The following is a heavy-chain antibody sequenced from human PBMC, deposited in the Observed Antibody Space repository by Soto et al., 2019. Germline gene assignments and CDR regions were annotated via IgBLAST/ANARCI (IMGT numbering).Heavy chain of an antibody. Sequence: SETLSLTCTVSNGSVSSGTYSWSWVRQPPGKGLGWIGYIYYSGTTYYTPSLKSRLTMSMDRANDHFSLNLTSVTAADTAVYFCARGHYYYGMDVWGQGITVTVSS. CDR1: NGSVSSGTYS. V-gene: IGHV4-30-2*01. CDR2: IYYSGTT. CDR3: ARGHYYYGMDV. J-gene: IGHJ6*02.